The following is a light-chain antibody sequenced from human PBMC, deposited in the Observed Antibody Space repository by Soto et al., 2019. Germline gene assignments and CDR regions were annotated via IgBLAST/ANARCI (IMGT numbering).Light chain of an antibody. CDR2: EGS. J-gene: IGLJ1*01. Sequence: QSITISCTGTSSDVWRYTFVSWYQQHPGKATKVMLSEGSKRPSGGSNRFSGSKSGKPASLTIPELLAEVGAQEYCCSYAGSSTWVFGTGTKVTVL. V-gene: IGLV2-23*01. CDR1: SSDVWRYTF. CDR3: CSYAGSSTWV.